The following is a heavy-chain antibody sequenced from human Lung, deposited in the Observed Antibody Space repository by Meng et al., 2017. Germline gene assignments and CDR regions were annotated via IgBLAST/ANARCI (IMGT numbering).Heavy chain of an antibody. Sequence: EVQLGESGGGLVQPGGSLRLSCAASGFTFSTHWMHWVRQAPGKGLEWVSRITGDGSSTIYADSVQGRFTMSRDNAKNTLSLQMNSLRAEDTAVYYYARGGVTTDDWGQGTLVTVSS. J-gene: IGHJ4*02. CDR1: GFTFSTHW. CDR3: ARGGVTTDD. V-gene: IGHV3-74*01. CDR2: ITGDGSST. D-gene: IGHD4-17*01.